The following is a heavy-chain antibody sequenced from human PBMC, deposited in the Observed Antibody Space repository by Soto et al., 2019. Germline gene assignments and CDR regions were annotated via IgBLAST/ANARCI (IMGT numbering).Heavy chain of an antibody. CDR1: DFIFSNYW. D-gene: IGHD4-4*01. J-gene: IGHJ6*02. Sequence: GGSLRLSCAASDFIFSNYWMSWVRQAPEKGLEWVANINPDGSETYYVDSVKGRFTISRDNAKNSLHLQMNSLRVEDTAVYYCARDGASETNHYFGMDVWGQGTTVTVS. V-gene: IGHV3-7*01. CDR3: ARDGASETNHYFGMDV. CDR2: INPDGSET.